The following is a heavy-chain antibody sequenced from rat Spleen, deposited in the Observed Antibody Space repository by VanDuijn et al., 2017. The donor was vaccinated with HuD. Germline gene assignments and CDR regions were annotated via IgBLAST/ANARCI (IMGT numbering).Heavy chain of an antibody. CDR3: TREETLYWYFDF. Sequence: EVQLVESGGGLVQPGRSLKLSCAASGFTFRNYGMAWVRQAPTKGLDWVAIISYDGSTTYYRDSVNGRFSVSRENAKNTLYLQMNSLRSEDTATYYCTREETLYWYFDFWGPGTMVTVSS. CDR2: ISYDGSTT. D-gene: IGHD3-4*01. V-gene: IGHV5-29*01. J-gene: IGHJ1*01. CDR1: GFTFRNYG.